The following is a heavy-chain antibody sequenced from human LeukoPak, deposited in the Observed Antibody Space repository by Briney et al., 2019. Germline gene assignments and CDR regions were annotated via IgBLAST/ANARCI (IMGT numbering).Heavy chain of an antibody. CDR2: IYSGGST. Sequence: GGSLRLSCAASGFTVINNYMSWVRQAPGKGLEWVSVIYSGGSTYYADSVKGRFTISRHNSKNTLYLQMNSLRAEDTAVYYCASTPGSGSSFLYYYYGMDVWGQGTTVTVSS. J-gene: IGHJ6*02. CDR3: ASTPGSGSSFLYYYYGMDV. V-gene: IGHV3-53*04. CDR1: GFTVINNY. D-gene: IGHD1-26*01.